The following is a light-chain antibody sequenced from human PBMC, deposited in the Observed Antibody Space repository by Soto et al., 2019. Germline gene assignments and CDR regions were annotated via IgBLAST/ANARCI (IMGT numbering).Light chain of an antibody. CDR2: GAS. CDR3: QQYNNWPLT. V-gene: IGKV3-15*01. J-gene: IGKJ4*01. CDR1: QTLYNN. Sequence: EIVMTQSPATLSVSPGERATLSCRASQTLYNNLAWYQQKPGQAPRLLIYGASTRATDIPARFSGSGSGTEFTLTISGLQSEDFAIYYCQQYNNWPLTFGRGTKVEIK.